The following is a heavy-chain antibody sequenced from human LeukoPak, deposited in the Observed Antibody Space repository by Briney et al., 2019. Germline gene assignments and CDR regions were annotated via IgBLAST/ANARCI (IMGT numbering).Heavy chain of an antibody. D-gene: IGHD3-22*01. V-gene: IGHV3-21*01. Sequence: PGESLRLSCAASGFTFSSYSMNWVRQAPGKGLEWVSSISSSSSYIYYADSVKGRFTISRDNAKNSLYLQMNSLRAEDTAVYYCARGSVYYYDSSGYYYYQNPFDYWGQGTLVTVSS. J-gene: IGHJ4*02. CDR1: GFTFSSYS. CDR3: ARGSVYYYDSSGYYYYQNPFDY. CDR2: ISSSSSYI.